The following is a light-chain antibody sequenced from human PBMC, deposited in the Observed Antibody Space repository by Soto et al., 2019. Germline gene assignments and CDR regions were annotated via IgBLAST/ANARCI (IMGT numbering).Light chain of an antibody. Sequence: QSALTQPPSASGSPGQSVTISCTGTSSDVGGYNYVSWYQQHPGKAPKIMIYEVSKRPSGVPDRFSGSKSGNTASLTVSGLKAEDEADYYCSSYAGSNNHIFGGGTKHTVL. CDR1: SSDVGGYNY. CDR3: SSYAGSNNHI. CDR2: EVS. J-gene: IGLJ2*01. V-gene: IGLV2-8*01.